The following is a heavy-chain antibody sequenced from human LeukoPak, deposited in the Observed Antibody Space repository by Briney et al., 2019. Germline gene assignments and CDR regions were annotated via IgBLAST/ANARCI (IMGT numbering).Heavy chain of an antibody. CDR2: IKSKTDGGTT. Sequence: GGSLRLSCAASGFTFSNAWMSWVRQAPGKGLEWVGRIKSKTDGGTTDYAAPVKGRFTISRDDSKNTLYLQMNSLKTEDTAVYYCARGGRRDGYNPWGQGTLVTVSS. CDR1: GFTFSNAW. D-gene: IGHD5-24*01. CDR3: ARGGRRDGYNP. J-gene: IGHJ5*02. V-gene: IGHV3-15*01.